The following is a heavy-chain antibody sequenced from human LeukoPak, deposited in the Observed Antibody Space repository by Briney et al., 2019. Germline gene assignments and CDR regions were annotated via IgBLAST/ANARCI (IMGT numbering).Heavy chain of an antibody. J-gene: IGHJ4*02. CDR2: IYSGAGT. V-gene: IGHV3-66*01. D-gene: IGHD2-15*01. CDR3: ARASFWFDYSGYYFDY. CDR1: GFTVSSNY. Sequence: GGSLRLSCAASGFTVSSNYMSWVRQAPGKRVEWVSVIYSGAGTYYADSVEGIFTISRDNSNNTVYLQMNSLRAEDTAVYYCARASFWFDYSGYYFDYWGQGTLVTVSS.